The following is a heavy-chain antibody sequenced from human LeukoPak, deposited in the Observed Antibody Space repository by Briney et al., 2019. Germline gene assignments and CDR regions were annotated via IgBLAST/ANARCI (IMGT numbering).Heavy chain of an antibody. CDR1: GGSISSGGYY. CDR3: TRDRDNMGTGNY. V-gene: IGHV4-31*03. Sequence: TSQTLSLTCTVSGGSISSGGYYWSWIRQFPGKGLEWIAYTYNSGTSYYNPSLKSRVTISADTSKNQFSLRLASVTAAGTAVYYCTRDRDNMGTGNYWGQGTQVTVSS. CDR2: TYNSGTS. D-gene: IGHD7-27*01. J-gene: IGHJ4*02.